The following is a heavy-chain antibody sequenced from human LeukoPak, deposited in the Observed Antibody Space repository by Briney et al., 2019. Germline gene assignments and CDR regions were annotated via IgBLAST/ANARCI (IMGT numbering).Heavy chain of an antibody. D-gene: IGHD3-22*01. CDR2: ISAYNGNT. J-gene: IGHJ3*02. Sequence: SVKVSCKASGYTFTSYGISWVRQAPGQGLEWMGWISAYNGNTNYAQKLQGRVTMTTDTSTSTAYMELRSLRSDDTAVYYCARYYDSSGYPEGNAFDIWGQGTMVTVSS. V-gene: IGHV1-18*01. CDR1: GYTFTSYG. CDR3: ARYYDSSGYPEGNAFDI.